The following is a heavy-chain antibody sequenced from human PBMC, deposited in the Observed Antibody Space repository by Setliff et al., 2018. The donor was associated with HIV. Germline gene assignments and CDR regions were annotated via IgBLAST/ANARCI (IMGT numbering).Heavy chain of an antibody. CDR3: ARQALAVAGTPRFYYYYMDV. CDR2: ISHSGST. V-gene: IGHV4-34*01. J-gene: IGHJ6*03. CDR1: GESLIGYH. Sequence: SETLSLTCAVYGESLIGYHWNWIRQAPGKGLEWIGEISHSGSTNYNRSLKSRVTISVDTSKNQFSLKLTSVTAADTAVYFCARQALAVAGTPRFYYYYMDVWGSGTTVTVSS. D-gene: IGHD6-19*01.